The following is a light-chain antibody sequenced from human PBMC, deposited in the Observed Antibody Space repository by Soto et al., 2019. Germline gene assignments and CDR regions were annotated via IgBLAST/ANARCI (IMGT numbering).Light chain of an antibody. CDR2: EGN. Sequence: QSVVTQPASVSGSPGQSITISSTGTRSDIGSYNLVSWYQHLPDKAPKLMIYEGNTPPSGVSNRFSGSKSDNTASLTICGLQPEDEAVYCCSSYAGTSTYVFGSGTKVTVL. CDR1: RSDIGSYNL. CDR3: SSYAGTSTYV. J-gene: IGLJ1*01. V-gene: IGLV2-23*01.